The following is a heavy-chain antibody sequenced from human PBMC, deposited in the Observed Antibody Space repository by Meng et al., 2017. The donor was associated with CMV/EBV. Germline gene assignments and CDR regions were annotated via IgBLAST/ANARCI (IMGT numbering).Heavy chain of an antibody. CDR3: AREDIVVVPAATYNWFDP. Sequence: ASVKVSCKASGYTFTGYYMHWVRQAPGQGLEWMGWINPNSSGTNYAQKFQGRVTMTRDTSISTAYMELSRLRSDDTAVYYCAREDIVVVPAATYNWFDPWGQGTLVTVSS. J-gene: IGHJ5*02. CDR1: GYTFTGYY. V-gene: IGHV1-2*02. CDR2: INPNSSGT. D-gene: IGHD2-2*01.